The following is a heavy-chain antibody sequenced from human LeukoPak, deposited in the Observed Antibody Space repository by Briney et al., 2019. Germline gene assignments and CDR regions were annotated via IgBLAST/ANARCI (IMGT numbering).Heavy chain of an antibody. CDR3: AKYPDWDDYSKYYYYYYGMDV. CDR2: ISGSGGST. Sequence: GGSLRLSCAASGFTFSSYAMSWVRQAPGKGLEWVSAISGSGGSTYYADSVKGRFTISRDNSKNTLYLQMNSLRAEDTAVYYCAKYPDWDDYSKYYYYYYGMDVWGQGTTVTVSS. J-gene: IGHJ6*02. V-gene: IGHV3-23*01. D-gene: IGHD4-11*01. CDR1: GFTFSSYA.